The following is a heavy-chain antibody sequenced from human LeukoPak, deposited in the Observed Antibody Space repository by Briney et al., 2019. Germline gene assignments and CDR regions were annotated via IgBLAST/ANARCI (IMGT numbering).Heavy chain of an antibody. CDR1: GYTFTGYY. Sequence: GASVKVSCKASGYTFTGYYMHWVRQAPGQGLEWVGWINPNSGGTNYAQKFQGRVTMTRDTSISTAYMELSRLRSDDTAVYYCARGMHYDSSGYYGYDAFDIWGQGTMVTVSS. CDR2: INPNSGGT. V-gene: IGHV1-2*02. J-gene: IGHJ3*02. D-gene: IGHD3-22*01. CDR3: ARGMHYDSSGYYGYDAFDI.